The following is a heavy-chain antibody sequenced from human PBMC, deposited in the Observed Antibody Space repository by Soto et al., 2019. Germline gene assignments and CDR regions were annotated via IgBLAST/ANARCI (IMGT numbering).Heavy chain of an antibody. Sequence: XGSLRLSCSASGFTFSSYWMSWVRQAPGKGLEWVANIKQDGSEKYYVDSVKGRFTISRDNAKNSLYLQMNSLRAEDTAVYYCARDGYYYDSSGPDYWGQGTLVTVSS. CDR3: ARDGYYYDSSGPDY. CDR1: GFTFSSYW. J-gene: IGHJ4*02. CDR2: IKQDGSEK. V-gene: IGHV3-7*03. D-gene: IGHD3-22*01.